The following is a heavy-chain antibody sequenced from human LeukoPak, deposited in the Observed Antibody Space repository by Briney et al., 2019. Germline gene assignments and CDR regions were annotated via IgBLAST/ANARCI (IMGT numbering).Heavy chain of an antibody. Sequence: PSGTLSLTRAVSGGSISSGNWWRWVRQPPGKGLEWIGEIYHSGSTNYNPSLKSRVTISVDKSKNQFSLKLSSVTAADTAVYYCARKISAAGSRWFDPWGQGTLVTVSS. J-gene: IGHJ5*02. CDR1: GGSISSGNW. CDR2: IYHSGST. D-gene: IGHD6-13*01. V-gene: IGHV4-4*02. CDR3: ARKISAAGSRWFDP.